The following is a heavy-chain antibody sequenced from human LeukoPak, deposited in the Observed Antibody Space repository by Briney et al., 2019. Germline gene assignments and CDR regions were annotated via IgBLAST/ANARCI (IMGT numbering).Heavy chain of an antibody. CDR3: ARDTTYYYDSSGYRLPDY. D-gene: IGHD3-22*01. Sequence: GGSLRLSCAASGFTFSSYGMHWVRQAPGKGLEWVAVIWYDGSNKYYADSVKGRFTISRDNSKNTLYLQMNSLRAEETAVYYCARDTTYYYDSSGYRLPDYWGQGTLVTVSS. V-gene: IGHV3-33*01. CDR2: IWYDGSNK. J-gene: IGHJ4*02. CDR1: GFTFSSYG.